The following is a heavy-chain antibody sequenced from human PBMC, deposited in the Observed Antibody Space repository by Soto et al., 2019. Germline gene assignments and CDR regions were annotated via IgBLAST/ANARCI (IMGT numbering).Heavy chain of an antibody. V-gene: IGHV3-7*01. D-gene: IGHD4-17*01. CDR1: GFTFSSYW. CDR3: AREITMLDYGDYVGSNWFDP. J-gene: IGHJ5*02. Sequence: EVQLVESRGGLVQPGGSLRLSCAASGFTFSSYWMSWVRQAPGKGLEWVANIKQDGSEKYYVDSVKGRFTISRDNAKNSLYLQMNSLRAEDTAVYYCAREITMLDYGDYVGSNWFDPWGQGTLVTVSS. CDR2: IKQDGSEK.